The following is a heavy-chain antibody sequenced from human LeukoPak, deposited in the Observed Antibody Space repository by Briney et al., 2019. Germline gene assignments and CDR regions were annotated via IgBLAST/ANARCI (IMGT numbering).Heavy chain of an antibody. CDR2: INPNSGAT. V-gene: IGHV1-2*02. J-gene: IGHJ4*02. Sequence: GASVKVSCRASGYTFTGYRIHWVRQAPGQGLEWMGWINPNSGATKYTQKFQDRVTMTRDTSISTAYMELSSLRSDDTAVYSCARDLMATPMWEFDYWGQGTLVTVSS. CDR3: ARDLMATPMWEFDY. D-gene: IGHD5-24*01. CDR1: GYTFTGYR.